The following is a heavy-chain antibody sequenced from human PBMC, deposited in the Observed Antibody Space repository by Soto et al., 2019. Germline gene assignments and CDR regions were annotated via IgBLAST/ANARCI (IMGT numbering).Heavy chain of an antibody. CDR3: AKDIVPDDSSGPDAFDI. CDR2: ITSSATTI. J-gene: IGHJ3*02. V-gene: IGHV3-11*01. CDR1: GFALSDYY. D-gene: IGHD3-22*01. Sequence: GGSLRLSCAGSGFALSDYYMNWIRQAPGKGLEWVAYITSSATTIFYADSVKGRFTISRDNAKNSLYLQMSSLTAEDTAVYYCAKDIVPDDSSGPDAFDIWGQGTMVTVSS.